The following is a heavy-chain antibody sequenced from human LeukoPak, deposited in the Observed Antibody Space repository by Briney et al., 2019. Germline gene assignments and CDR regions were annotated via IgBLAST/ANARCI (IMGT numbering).Heavy chain of an antibody. D-gene: IGHD3-22*01. CDR3: ANAYYFDSRGSYYFDS. Sequence: GGSLGLSCAASGFTLSSYAMSWVRQAPGKGLEWVSAISGSGGSTYYADFVKGRFTISRDNSKNTLYLQMNSLRAEDTAVYYCANAYYFDSRGSYYFDSWGQGTLVTVSS. J-gene: IGHJ4*02. CDR1: GFTLSSYA. CDR2: ISGSGGST. V-gene: IGHV3-23*01.